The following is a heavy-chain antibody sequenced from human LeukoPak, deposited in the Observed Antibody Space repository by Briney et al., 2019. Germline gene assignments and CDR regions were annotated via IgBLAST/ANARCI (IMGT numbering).Heavy chain of an antibody. CDR3: AKSGDTTGNYYQNDY. CDR2: INAGNGNT. D-gene: IGHD3-22*01. CDR1: GGTFSSYA. J-gene: IGHJ4*02. V-gene: IGHV1-3*01. Sequence: ASVKVSCKASGGTFSSYAISWVRQAPGQGLEWMGWINAGNGNTEYSQKFQGRVTITRDTSASSAYMELSSLRSEDTAVYYCAKSGDTTGNYYQNDYWGQGTLVTVSS.